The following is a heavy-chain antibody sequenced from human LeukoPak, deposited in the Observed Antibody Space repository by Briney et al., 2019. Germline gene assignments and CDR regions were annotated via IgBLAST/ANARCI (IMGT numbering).Heavy chain of an antibody. CDR2: ISYDGSNR. Sequence: GGSLRLSCEASGFTFSSYGMHCVRQAPGKGLEWVAAISYDGSNRYYADSVKGRFTISRDNSKNTLYLQMNSLRAEDTAVYYCAKDGPYDFWSGYSTYFDYWGQGTLVTVSS. CDR3: AKDGPYDFWSGYSTYFDY. J-gene: IGHJ4*02. D-gene: IGHD3-3*01. CDR1: GFTFSSYG. V-gene: IGHV3-30*18.